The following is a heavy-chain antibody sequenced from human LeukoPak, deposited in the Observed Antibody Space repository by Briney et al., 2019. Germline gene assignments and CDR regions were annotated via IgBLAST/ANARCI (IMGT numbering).Heavy chain of an antibody. J-gene: IGHJ4*02. CDR1: GGTFSSYA. CDR3: ARDSVEMATISGFDY. V-gene: IGHV1-69*13. D-gene: IGHD5-24*01. CDR2: IIPIFGTA. Sequence: SVKVSCTASGGTFSSYAISWVRQAPGQGLEWMGGIIPIFGTANYAQKFQGRVTITADESTSTAYMELSSLRSEDTAVYYCARDSVEMATISGFDYWGQGTLVTVSS.